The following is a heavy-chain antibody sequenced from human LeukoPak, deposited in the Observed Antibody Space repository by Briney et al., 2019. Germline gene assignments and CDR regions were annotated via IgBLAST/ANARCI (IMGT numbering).Heavy chain of an antibody. J-gene: IGHJ3*02. D-gene: IGHD6-19*01. Sequence: GRSLRLSCAASGFTFDDYAMHWVRQAPGKGLEWVSGISWNSGSIGYADSVKGRFTISRDNAKNSLYLQMNSLRDEDTAVYYCARDTSGWYNDAFDIWGQGTMVTVSS. V-gene: IGHV3-9*01. CDR1: GFTFDDYA. CDR2: ISWNSGSI. CDR3: ARDTSGWYNDAFDI.